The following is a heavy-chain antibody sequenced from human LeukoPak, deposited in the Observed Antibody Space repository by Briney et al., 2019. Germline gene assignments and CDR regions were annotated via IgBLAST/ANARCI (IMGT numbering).Heavy chain of an antibody. Sequence: ASVKVSCKASGYTFTGYYMHWVRQAPGQGLEWMGWINPNSGGTNYAQKFQGRVTITADKSTSTAYMELSSLGSEDTAVYYCARDADEGDYYDSSGYYWGQGTLVTVSS. CDR2: INPNSGGT. D-gene: IGHD3-22*01. CDR3: ARDADEGDYYDSSGYY. CDR1: GYTFTGYY. J-gene: IGHJ4*02. V-gene: IGHV1-2*02.